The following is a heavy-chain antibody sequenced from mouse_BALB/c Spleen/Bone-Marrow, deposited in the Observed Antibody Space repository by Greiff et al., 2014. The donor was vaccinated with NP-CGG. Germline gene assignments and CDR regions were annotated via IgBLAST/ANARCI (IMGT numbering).Heavy chain of an antibody. Sequence: QVQLKESGAELVRPGTAVNVSCKASGYAFTNYLIEWVKQRPGQGLEWIGVINPGSGGANYNEKFKGKATLTADKSSSTAYMQLSSLTSEDSAVYFCARFGRYYFDYWGQGTTLTVSA. CDR1: GYAFTNYL. CDR3: ARFGRYYFDY. CDR2: INPGSGGA. J-gene: IGHJ2*01. V-gene: IGHV1-54*01.